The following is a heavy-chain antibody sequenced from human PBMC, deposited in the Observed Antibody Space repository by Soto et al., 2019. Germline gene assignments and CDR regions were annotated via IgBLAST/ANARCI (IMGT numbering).Heavy chain of an antibody. CDR2: ISGSGGST. D-gene: IGHD3-3*01. CDR1: GFTFSSYA. V-gene: IGHV3-23*01. CDR3: AKDGDFWSGYYPFDY. Sequence: GGSLRLSCAASGFTFSSYAMSWVRQAPGKGLEWVSAISGSGGSTYYADSVKGRFTISRDNSKNTLYLQMNSLRAEDTAVYYCAKDGDFWSGYYPFDYWGQGTLVTGSS. J-gene: IGHJ4*02.